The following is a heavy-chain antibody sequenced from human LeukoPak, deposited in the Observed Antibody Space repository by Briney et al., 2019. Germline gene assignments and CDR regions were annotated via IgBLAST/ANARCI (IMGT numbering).Heavy chain of an antibody. CDR2: INHSGST. V-gene: IGHV4-34*01. J-gene: IGHJ6*03. D-gene: IGHD2-8*01. Sequence: SETLSLTCTVSGGSISSYYWSWIRQPPGKGLEWIGEINHSGSTNYNPSLKSRVTISVDTSKNQFSLKLSSVTAADTAVYYCARESPYCTNGVCYYMDVWGKGTTVTVSS. CDR1: GGSISSYY. CDR3: ARESPYCTNGVCYYMDV.